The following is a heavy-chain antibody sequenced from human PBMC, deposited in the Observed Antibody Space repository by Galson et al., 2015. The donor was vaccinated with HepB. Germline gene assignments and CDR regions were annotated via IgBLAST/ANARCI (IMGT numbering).Heavy chain of an antibody. CDR1: GCALTSYY. CDR3: ARDTVGTGFDY. CDR2: ISGHSGNT. D-gene: IGHD4-23*01. Sequence: SVKVSCKASGCALTSYYMHWVRQAPGQGLEWMGWISGHSGNTNYAQKFQGRVAMTTDTSTSTAYMELMSLRSDDTAVYYCARDTVGTGFDYWGQGTLVTVSS. V-gene: IGHV1-18*04. J-gene: IGHJ4*02.